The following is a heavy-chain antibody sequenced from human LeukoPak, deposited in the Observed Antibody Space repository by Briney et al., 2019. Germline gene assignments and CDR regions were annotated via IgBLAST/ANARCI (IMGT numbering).Heavy chain of an antibody. Sequence: GGSLRLSCAASGFTVSSNYMSWVRQAPGKGLEWVSVIYSGGSTYYADSVKGRFTISRDNSKNTLYLQMNSLRAEDTAVYYCARDRYGSGSYGYWGQGTLVTVSS. CDR2: IYSGGST. V-gene: IGHV3-66*01. CDR3: ARDRYGSGSYGY. J-gene: IGHJ4*02. CDR1: GFTVSSNY. D-gene: IGHD3-10*01.